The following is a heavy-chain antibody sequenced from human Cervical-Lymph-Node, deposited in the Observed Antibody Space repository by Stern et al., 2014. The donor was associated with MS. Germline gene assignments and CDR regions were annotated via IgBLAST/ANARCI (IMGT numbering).Heavy chain of an antibody. CDR2: IYYSGST. V-gene: IGHV4-31*03. J-gene: IGHJ3*02. Sequence: VQLVESGPGLVKPSQTLSLTCTVSGGSISSGGYYWSWIRPHPGKGLEWIGYIYYSGSTSYTPSLKSRVTISADTSQNQFSRKLSSGTAAATAVYYCAREPAGAGAAYDAFDIWGQGTMVTVSS. D-gene: IGHD6-19*01. CDR1: GGSISSGGYY. CDR3: AREPAGAGAAYDAFDI.